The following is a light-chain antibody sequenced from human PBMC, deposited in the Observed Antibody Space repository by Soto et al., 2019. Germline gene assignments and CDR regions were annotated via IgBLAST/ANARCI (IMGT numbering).Light chain of an antibody. J-gene: IGKJ5*01. CDR3: QHYNSLPIT. Sequence: DIQMTQSPSTLSASVGDRVTITGRASQTIDSWLAWYQQRPGKPPNLLIYKASTLASGVPSRFSGSGSGTDFTFTINSLQPEDIGTYYCQHYNSLPITFGQGTRLEIK. CDR1: QTIDSW. V-gene: IGKV1-5*03. CDR2: KAS.